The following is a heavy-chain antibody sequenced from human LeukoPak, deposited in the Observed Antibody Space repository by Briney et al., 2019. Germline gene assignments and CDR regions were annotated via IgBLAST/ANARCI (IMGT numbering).Heavy chain of an antibody. J-gene: IGHJ4*02. CDR1: GYTFTGYD. Sequence: RASVKLSCKASGYTFTGYDMRWVRQAPGQGLEWFSWISASSGCTYYAESVQGRFTITRDNTKNTLYMQMNSLRADDTAVYYCSRALLEQQDYWGQGTVITVSS. CDR2: ISASSGCT. V-gene: IGHV3-23*01. D-gene: IGHD1/OR15-1a*01. CDR3: SRALLEQQDY.